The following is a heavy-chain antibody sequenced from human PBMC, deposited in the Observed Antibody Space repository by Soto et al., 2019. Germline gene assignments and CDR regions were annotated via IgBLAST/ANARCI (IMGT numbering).Heavy chain of an antibody. Sequence: PSETLSLTCAVYGGSFSGYYWSWIRQPPGKGLVWIGEINHSGSTKYNPSLKSRVTISVDTSKNQFSLKLSSVTAADTAVYYCASGITMVRGYYYGMDVWGQGTTVTVSS. CDR1: GGSFSGYY. V-gene: IGHV4-34*01. D-gene: IGHD3-10*01. J-gene: IGHJ6*02. CDR3: ASGITMVRGYYYGMDV. CDR2: INHSGST.